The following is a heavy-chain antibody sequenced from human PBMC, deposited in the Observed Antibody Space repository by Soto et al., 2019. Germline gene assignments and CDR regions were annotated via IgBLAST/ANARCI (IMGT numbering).Heavy chain of an antibody. D-gene: IGHD3-22*01. CDR3: ARDGYYDSSGYYYVAGFDY. J-gene: IGHJ4*02. CDR1: GYTFTSYG. CDR2: ISAYNGNT. V-gene: IGHV1-18*01. Sequence: QVPLVQSGAEVKKPGASVKVSCKASGYTFTSYGISWVRQAPGQGLEWMGWISAYNGNTNYAQKLQGRVTMTTDTSTSTAYMELRSLRSDDTAVYYCARDGYYDSSGYYYVAGFDYWGQGTLVTVSS.